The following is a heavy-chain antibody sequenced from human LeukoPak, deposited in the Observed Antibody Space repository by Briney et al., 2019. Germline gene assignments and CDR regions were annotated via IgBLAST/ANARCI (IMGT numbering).Heavy chain of an antibody. V-gene: IGHV3-66*02. Sequence: GGSLRLSCAASGFTVSSNYMSWVRQAPGKGLEWVSVIHSGGTTYYADSVKGRFTISSDTSRNTVYLQMNSLRAEDTAVYYCARGGALDYWGQGTLVTVSS. CDR1: GFTVSSNY. CDR2: IHSGGTT. CDR3: ARGGALDY. D-gene: IGHD3-16*01. J-gene: IGHJ4*02.